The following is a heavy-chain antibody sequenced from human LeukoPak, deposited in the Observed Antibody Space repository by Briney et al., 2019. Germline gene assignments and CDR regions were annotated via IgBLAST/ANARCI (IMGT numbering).Heavy chain of an antibody. Sequence: SETLSLTCTVSGGSVSSGSYYWSWIRQPPGTGLEWIGYIYYSGSTNYNPSLKSRVTISVDTSKNQFSPKLSSVTAADTAVYYCAGAGDSYYFDYWGQGTLVTVSS. D-gene: IGHD7-27*01. V-gene: IGHV4-61*01. CDR1: GGSVSSGSYY. J-gene: IGHJ4*02. CDR3: AGAGDSYYFDY. CDR2: IYYSGST.